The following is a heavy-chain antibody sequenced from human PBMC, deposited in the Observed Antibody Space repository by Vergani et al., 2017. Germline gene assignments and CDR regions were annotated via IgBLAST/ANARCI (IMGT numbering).Heavy chain of an antibody. D-gene: IGHD3-22*01. J-gene: IGHJ3*01. V-gene: IGHV2-5*01. CDR2: VYWNDDE. CDR3: VHRLGYCDGDGAFDV. Sequence: QITLRESGPTLVKPTQTLTLTCTFSGFSLTTGGEGVGWIRQPPGRALEWLAFVYWNDDERYSPSLKSRVTITKDTSKNEVILTMATMDPVDTATYYCVHRLGYCDGDGAFDVWGPGTMVTVSS. CDR1: GFSLTTGGEG.